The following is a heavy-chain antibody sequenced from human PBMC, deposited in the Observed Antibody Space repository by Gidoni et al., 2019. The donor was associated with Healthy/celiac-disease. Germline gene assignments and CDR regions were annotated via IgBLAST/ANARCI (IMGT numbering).Heavy chain of an antibody. CDR3: ARTDYDYYGMDV. J-gene: IGHJ6*02. CDR2: IYYSGST. Sequence: QVQLQESGPGLVKPSETLSLTCTVSGGSISSYYWSWIRQPPGKGLEWIGYIYYSGSTTYNPSLKSRVTISVDTSKNQFSLKLSSVTAADTAVYYCARTDYDYYGMDVWGQGTTVTVSS. CDR1: GGSISSYY. V-gene: IGHV4-59*08.